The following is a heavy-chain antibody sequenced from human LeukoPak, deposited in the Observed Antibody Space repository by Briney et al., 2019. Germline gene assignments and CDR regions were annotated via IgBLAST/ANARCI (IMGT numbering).Heavy chain of an antibody. D-gene: IGHD5-18*01. V-gene: IGHV4-59*01. Sequence: SETLSLTCTVSGGSISSYYWSWIRQPPGKGLEWIGYIYYSGSTNYNPSLKSRVTISVDTSKNQFSLKLSSVTAADTAVYYCARGRYSYGGYYFDYWGQGNLVSVSS. CDR3: ARGRYSYGGYYFDY. J-gene: IGHJ4*02. CDR2: IYYSGST. CDR1: GGSISSYY.